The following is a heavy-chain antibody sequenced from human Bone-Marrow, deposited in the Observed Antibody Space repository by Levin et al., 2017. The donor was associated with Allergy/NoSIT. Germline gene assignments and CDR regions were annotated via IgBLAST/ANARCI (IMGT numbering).Heavy chain of an antibody. CDR2: IFYIGNT. D-gene: IGHD1-1*01. Sequence: SETLSLTCNVSGGSLNRFYWNWIRQTPGKGLEWIGSIFYIGNTNYNPSLQSRITISLDTSKNQVSLKLRSVTAEDTAVYYCARLKGYNDYYYYGLDVWGQGTTVTVSS. CDR3: ARLKGYNDYYYYGLDV. V-gene: IGHV4-59*13. CDR1: GGSLNRFY. J-gene: IGHJ6*02.